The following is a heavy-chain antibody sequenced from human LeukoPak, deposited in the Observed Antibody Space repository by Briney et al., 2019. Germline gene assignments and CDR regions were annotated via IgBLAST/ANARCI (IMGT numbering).Heavy chain of an antibody. J-gene: IGHJ6*03. V-gene: IGHV3-9*01. Sequence: PGGSLRLSCAASGFTFDDYAMHWVRQAPGKGLEWASGISWNSGSIGYADSVKGRFTISRDNAKNSLYLQMNSLRAEETASYYCAKDIRWSMDYYYMDVWGKGTTVTVSS. CDR1: GFTFDDYA. CDR2: ISWNSGSI. CDR3: AKDIRWSMDYYYMDV. D-gene: IGHD1-26*01.